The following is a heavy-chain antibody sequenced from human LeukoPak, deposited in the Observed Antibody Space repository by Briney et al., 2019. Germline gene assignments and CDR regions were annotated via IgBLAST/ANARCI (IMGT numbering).Heavy chain of an antibody. V-gene: IGHV3-21*01. J-gene: IGHJ4*02. Sequence: GGSLRLSCAASGFTFSSYSMNWVRQAPGKGLEWVSSISSSSSYIYYADSVKGGFTISRDNAKNSLYLQMNSLRAEDTAVYYCARDTSGGYSYGYGYWGQGTLVTVSS. CDR1: GFTFSSYS. CDR2: ISSSSSYI. D-gene: IGHD5-18*01. CDR3: ARDTSGGYSYGYGY.